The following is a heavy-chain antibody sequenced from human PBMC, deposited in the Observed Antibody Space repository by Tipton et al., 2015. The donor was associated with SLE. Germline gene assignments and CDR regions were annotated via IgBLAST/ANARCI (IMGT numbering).Heavy chain of an antibody. D-gene: IGHD6-6*01. CDR1: GFTFSNYG. CDR3: ARSSSSTYYYYMDV. CDR2: IWYDGSIK. J-gene: IGHJ6*03. V-gene: IGHV3-33*01. Sequence: RSLRLSCAASGFTFSNYGIHWVRQAPGKGLEWVAVIWYDGSIKYYADSVKGRFTVSRDNSKKMLYLQMNSLRAEDTAVYYCARSSSSTYYYYMDVWGKGTTVTVSS.